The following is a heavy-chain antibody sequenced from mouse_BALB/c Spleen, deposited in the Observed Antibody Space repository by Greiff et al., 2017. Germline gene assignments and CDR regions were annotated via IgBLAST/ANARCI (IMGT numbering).Heavy chain of an antibody. J-gene: IGHJ4*01. CDR2: IDPYYGGT. D-gene: IGHD2-2*01. CDR3: AREGGYYNAMDY. Sequence: EVKLVESGPELEKPGASVKISCKASGYSFTGYNMNWVKQSNGKSLEWIGNIDPYYGGTSYNQKFKGKATLTVDKSSSTAYMQLKSLTSEDSAVYYCAREGGYYNAMDYWGQGTSVTVSS. V-gene: IGHV1-39*01. CDR1: GYSFTGYN.